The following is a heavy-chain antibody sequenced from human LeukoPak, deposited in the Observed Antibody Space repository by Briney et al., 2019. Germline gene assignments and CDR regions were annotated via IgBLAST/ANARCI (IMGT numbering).Heavy chain of an antibody. CDR1: GGTFSSYA. D-gene: IGHD5-12*01. CDR3: ARDNSGYDDY. CDR2: ISAYNGNT. V-gene: IGHV1-18*01. J-gene: IGHJ4*02. Sequence: ASVKVSCKASGGTFSSYAISWVRQAPGQGLEWMGWISAYNGNTNYAQKLQGRVTMTTDTSTSTAYMELRSLRSDDTAVYYCARDNSGYDDYWGQGTLVTVSS.